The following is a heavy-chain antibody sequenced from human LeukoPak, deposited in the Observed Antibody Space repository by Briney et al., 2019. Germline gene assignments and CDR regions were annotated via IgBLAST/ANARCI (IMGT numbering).Heavy chain of an antibody. D-gene: IGHD2-21*01. J-gene: IGHJ4*02. Sequence: SVKVSCKASGYTFTSYYMHWVRQAPGQGLEWMGGIIPIFGTANYAQKFQGRVTITADESTSTAYMELSSLRSEDTAVYYCARAPRADSPPDYWGQGTLVTVSS. V-gene: IGHV1-69*13. CDR3: ARAPRADSPPDY. CDR1: GYTFTSYY. CDR2: IIPIFGTA.